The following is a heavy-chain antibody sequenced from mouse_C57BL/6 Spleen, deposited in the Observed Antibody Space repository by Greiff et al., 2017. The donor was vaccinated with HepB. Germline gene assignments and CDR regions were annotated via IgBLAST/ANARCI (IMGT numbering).Heavy chain of an antibody. CDR2: IDPNNGGT. CDR1: GYTFTDYN. J-gene: IGHJ2*01. CDR3: ARARCYVDY. Sequence: VQLQQSGPELVKPGASVKMSCKASGYTFTDYNMHWVKQSHGKSLEWIGYIDPNNGGTSYNQKFKGKATLTVNNSSSTAYMELRSLTSEDSAVYYCARARCYVDYWGQGTTLTVSS. V-gene: IGHV1-22*01.